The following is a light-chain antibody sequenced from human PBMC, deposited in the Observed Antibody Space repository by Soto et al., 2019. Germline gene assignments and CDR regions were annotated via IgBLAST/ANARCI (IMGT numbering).Light chain of an antibody. J-gene: IGKJ4*01. Sequence: EIVMTQSPGTLSVSPGERATLSCRASQSVSRSLAWYRQKPGQAPRLLIYGASTRAPGIPARFSGSGSGTEFTLTISNLQSEDFAVYYCQQYTDWLTFGGGTKVEIK. CDR3: QQYTDWLT. CDR1: QSVSRS. V-gene: IGKV3-15*01. CDR2: GAS.